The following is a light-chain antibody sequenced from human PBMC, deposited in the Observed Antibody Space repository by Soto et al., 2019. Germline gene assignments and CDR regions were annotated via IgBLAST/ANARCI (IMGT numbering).Light chain of an antibody. CDR2: DAS. Sequence: EIVLTQSPATLSLSPGERATLSCRASQSVSSHLTWYQHIPGQAPRLLRYDASTRANAIPARFSGIGSGTDFTLTSSSLEPVYCAVYYWQQRSDLRLLFGGGTRVEIK. V-gene: IGKV3-11*01. CDR3: QQRSDLRLL. CDR1: QSVSSH. J-gene: IGKJ4*01.